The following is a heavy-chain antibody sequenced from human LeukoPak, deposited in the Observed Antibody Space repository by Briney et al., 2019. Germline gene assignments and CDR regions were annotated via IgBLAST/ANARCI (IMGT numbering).Heavy chain of an antibody. D-gene: IGHD3-22*01. V-gene: IGHV2-5*01. J-gene: IGHJ4*02. CDR1: GLSLSTSGVG. CDR3: AHESDSSGYYTFDY. Sequence: SGPTLVKPTQTLTLTCTFSGLSLSTSGVGVAWIRQPPGKALEWLALIYWNDDKRYSPSLKSRLTITKDTSKNQVVLTMTNMDPVDTATYYCAHESDSSGYYTFDYWGQGTLVTVSS. CDR2: IYWNDDK.